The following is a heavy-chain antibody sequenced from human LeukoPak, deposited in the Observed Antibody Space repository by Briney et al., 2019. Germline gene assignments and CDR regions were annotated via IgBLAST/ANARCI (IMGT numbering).Heavy chain of an antibody. V-gene: IGHV3-48*03. Sequence: GGSLRLSCAASGFTFSSYEMNWVRQAPGKGLEWVSYISSSGSTIYYADSVKGRFTISRDNAKNSLYLQMNSLRAEDTAVYYCARSPEHYYYYMDVWGKGTTVTISS. J-gene: IGHJ6*03. CDR2: ISSSGSTI. CDR1: GFTFSSYE. CDR3: ARSPEHYYYYMDV.